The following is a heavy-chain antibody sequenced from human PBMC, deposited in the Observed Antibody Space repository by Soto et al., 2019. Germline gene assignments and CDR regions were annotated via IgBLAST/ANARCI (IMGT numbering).Heavy chain of an antibody. V-gene: IGHV4-31*03. CDR1: GGSITSGGYY. J-gene: IGHJ5*02. CDR3: ARELTGVNESWFDP. D-gene: IGHD7-27*01. Sequence: QVQLQEPGTGLVKPSQTLSLTCTVSGGSITSGGYYWSWIRQHPGRGLEWIGYIYYSGSTYYNPTLKSRFTISVDTSKNQFSLKLSSVTAADTAVYYGARELTGVNESWFDPWGQGTLVTVSS. CDR2: IYYSGST.